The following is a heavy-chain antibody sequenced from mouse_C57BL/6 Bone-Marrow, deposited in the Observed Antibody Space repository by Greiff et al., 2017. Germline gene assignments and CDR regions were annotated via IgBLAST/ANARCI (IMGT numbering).Heavy chain of an antibody. V-gene: IGHV1-55*01. CDR1: GYTFTSYW. CDR2: IYPGSGST. J-gene: IGHJ1*03. CDR3: ARRPVYFDV. Sequence: QVQLQQPGAELVKPGASVKLSCKASGYTFTSYWITWVKQRPGQGLEWIADIYPGSGSTNYNEKFKSKATLTVDTSSSTAYMQLNSLTSEDSAVXYCARRPVYFDVWGTGTTVTVSS.